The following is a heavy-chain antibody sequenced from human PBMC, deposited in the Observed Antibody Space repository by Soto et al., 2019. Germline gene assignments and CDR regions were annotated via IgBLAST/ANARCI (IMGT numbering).Heavy chain of an antibody. CDR1: GGSISSGGYY. Sequence: PSETLSLTCTVSGGSISSGGYYWSWIRQHPGKGLEWIGYIYYSGSTYYNPSLKSRVTISVDTSKNQFSLKLSSVTAADTAVYYCARQTQGRGSSDHGMDVWGEGTTVTVSS. CDR2: IYYSGST. V-gene: IGHV4-31*03. D-gene: IGHD6-6*01. J-gene: IGHJ6*04. CDR3: ARQTQGRGSSDHGMDV.